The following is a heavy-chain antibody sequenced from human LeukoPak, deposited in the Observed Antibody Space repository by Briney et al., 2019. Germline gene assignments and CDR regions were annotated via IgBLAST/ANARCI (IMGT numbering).Heavy chain of an antibody. J-gene: IGHJ4*02. Sequence: GGSLRLSCAASGLTFSSYGMHWVRQAPGKGLEWVAVISHEGSNTYYADSVKGRFTISRDNSKNMVYLQMNSLRAEDTAVYYCARTREQWQVLDYWGQGTLVTVSS. V-gene: IGHV3-30*03. CDR2: ISHEGSNT. CDR1: GLTFSSYG. CDR3: ARTREQWQVLDY. D-gene: IGHD6-19*01.